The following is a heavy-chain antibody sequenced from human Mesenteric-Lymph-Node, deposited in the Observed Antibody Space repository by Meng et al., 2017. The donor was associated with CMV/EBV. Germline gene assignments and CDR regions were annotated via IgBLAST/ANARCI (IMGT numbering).Heavy chain of an antibody. Sequence: GESLKISCAASGFTFSNYSMNWVRQTPGKGLEWVSGISSSGVNTYYADSVKGRFTISRDNSKDTLSLQMHSLRAEDTAIYYCAKGLPQGHCTTTTCYYHDGMDVWGQGTTVTVSS. CDR1: GFTFSNYS. V-gene: IGHV3-23*01. D-gene: IGHD2-8*01. CDR3: AKGLPQGHCTTTTCYYHDGMDV. J-gene: IGHJ6*02. CDR2: ISSSGVNT.